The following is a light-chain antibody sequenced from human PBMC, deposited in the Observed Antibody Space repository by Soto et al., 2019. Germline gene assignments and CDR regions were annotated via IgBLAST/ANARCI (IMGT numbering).Light chain of an antibody. J-gene: IGKJ1*01. CDR2: AAS. CDR1: QSISSY. Sequence: DIQMTQSPSSLSASVGDRVTITCRASQSISSYLNWYQQKPGKAPKLLIYAASSLQSGVPSRFSGSGSGTDFTLNISSLQPEDFEPYYCHHSYSTPWTFGQGTKVDIK. V-gene: IGKV1-39*01. CDR3: HHSYSTPWT.